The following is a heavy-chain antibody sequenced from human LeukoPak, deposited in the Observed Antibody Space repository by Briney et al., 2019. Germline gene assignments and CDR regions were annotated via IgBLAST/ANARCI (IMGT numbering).Heavy chain of an antibody. V-gene: IGHV3-11*04. CDR1: GFTFSDYY. Sequence: GGSLRLSCAASGFTFSDYYMSWIRQAPGKGLEWFSYIGTRVNTIYYADSVKGRFTVSRDNAKNSLYLQMNSLRAEDTAVYYCARLTGWLLRSYYYYMDVWGKGTTVTVSS. D-gene: IGHD5-24*01. CDR2: IGTRVNTI. CDR3: ARLTGWLLRSYYYYMDV. J-gene: IGHJ6*03.